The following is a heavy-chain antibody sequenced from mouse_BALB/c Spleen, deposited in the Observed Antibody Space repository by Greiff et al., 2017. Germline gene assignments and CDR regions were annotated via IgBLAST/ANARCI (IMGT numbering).Heavy chain of an antibody. CDR1: GYTFTDYN. CDR3: ARRYYDPYYAMDY. V-gene: IGHV1S29*02. J-gene: IGHJ4*01. Sequence: VQLQQSGPELVKPGASVKISCKASGYTFTDYNMHWVKQSHGKSLEWIGYIYPYNGGTGYNQKFKSKATLTVDNSSSTAYMELRSLTSEDSAVYYCARRYYDPYYAMDYWGQGTSVTVSS. D-gene: IGHD2-4*01. CDR2: IYPYNGGT.